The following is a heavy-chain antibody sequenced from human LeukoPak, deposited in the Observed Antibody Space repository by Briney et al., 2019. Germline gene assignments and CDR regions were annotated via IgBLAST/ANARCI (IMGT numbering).Heavy chain of an antibody. J-gene: IGHJ3*02. CDR3: ARLGPYYDSSGESRREDAFDI. CDR1: GGSISSSSYY. V-gene: IGHV4-39*01. D-gene: IGHD3-22*01. Sequence: SETLSLTCTVSGGSISSSSYYWGWIRQPPGKGLEWIGSIYYSGSTYYNPSLKSRVTISVDTSKNQFSLKLSSVTAADTAVYYCARLGPYYDSSGESRREDAFDIWGQGTMVTVSS. CDR2: IYYSGST.